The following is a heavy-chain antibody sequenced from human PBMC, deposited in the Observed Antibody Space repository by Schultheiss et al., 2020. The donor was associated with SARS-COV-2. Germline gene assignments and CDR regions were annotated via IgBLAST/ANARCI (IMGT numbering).Heavy chain of an antibody. D-gene: IGHD6-13*01. Sequence: GSLRLSCTVSGGSISSYYWSWIRQPPGKGLEWIGYIYYSGSTNYNPSLKSRVTISVDTSKNQFSLKLSSVTAADTAVYYCARIAAAGTLDYWGQGTLVTVSS. J-gene: IGHJ4*02. CDR2: IYYSGST. CDR1: GGSISSYY. V-gene: IGHV4-59*01. CDR3: ARIAAAGTLDY.